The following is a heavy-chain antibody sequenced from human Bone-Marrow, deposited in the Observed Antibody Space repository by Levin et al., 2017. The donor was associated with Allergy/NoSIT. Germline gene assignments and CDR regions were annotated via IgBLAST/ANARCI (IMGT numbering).Heavy chain of an antibody. V-gene: IGHV3-53*01. D-gene: IGHD2/OR15-2a*01. CDR3: ARDRHCISNTCYGA. CDR2: IYSGGGV. Sequence: PGESLKISCAVSGFTVSNNFMIWYRQAPGKGLEWVSLIYSGGGVYYADSVKDRFTISRDSSKNTLYLQMNSLRAEDTAVYYCARDRHCISNTCYGAWGQGTLVTVSS. J-gene: IGHJ5*02. CDR1: GFTVSNNF.